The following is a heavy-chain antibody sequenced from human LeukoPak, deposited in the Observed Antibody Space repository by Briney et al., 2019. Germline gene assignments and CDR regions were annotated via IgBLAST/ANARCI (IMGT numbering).Heavy chain of an antibody. CDR3: ARYLRKLLWFGELRPSTGGWFDP. Sequence: PSETLSLTCAVYGGSFSGYYWSWIRQPPGKGLEWIGEINHSGSTNYNPSLKSRVTISVDTSKNQFSLKLSSVTAADTAVYYCARYLRKLLWFGELRPSTGGWFDPWGQGTLVTVSS. CDR2: INHSGST. V-gene: IGHV4-34*01. CDR1: GGSFSGYY. J-gene: IGHJ5*02. D-gene: IGHD3-10*01.